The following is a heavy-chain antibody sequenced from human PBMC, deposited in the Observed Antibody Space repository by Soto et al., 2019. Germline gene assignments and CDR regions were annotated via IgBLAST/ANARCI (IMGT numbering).Heavy chain of an antibody. CDR1: GASIGNYY. CDR3: ARQTTYSSSWYDC. CDR2: IYTSGST. V-gene: IGHV4-4*07. J-gene: IGHJ5*01. D-gene: IGHD6-13*01. Sequence: SETLSLTCTVSGASIGNYYWTWIRQSAGKGLEWIGRIYTSGSTNYNPSLKSRITMSVDTSKKQFSLKLTSVTAADTAVYYCARQTTYSSSWYDCWGQGTLVTVSS.